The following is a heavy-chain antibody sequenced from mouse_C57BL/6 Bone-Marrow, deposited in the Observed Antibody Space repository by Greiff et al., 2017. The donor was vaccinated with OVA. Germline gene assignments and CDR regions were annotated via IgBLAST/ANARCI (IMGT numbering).Heavy chain of an antibody. J-gene: IGHJ1*03. CDR1: GFTFSDYG. V-gene: IGHV5-17*01. D-gene: IGHD2-1*01. CDR2: ISSGSSTI. CDR3: ARRIYYPWYFDV. Sequence: DVKLVESGGGLVKPGGSLKLSCAASGFTFSDYGMHWVRQAPEKGLEWVAYISSGSSTIYYADTVKGRFTISRDNAKNTLFLQMTSLRSEDTAMYYCARRIYYPWYFDVWGTGTTVTVSS.